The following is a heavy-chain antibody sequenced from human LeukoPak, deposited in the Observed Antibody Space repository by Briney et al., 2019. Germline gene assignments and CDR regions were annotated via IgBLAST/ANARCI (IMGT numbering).Heavy chain of an antibody. CDR1: GSTFSIDS. CDR3: ARNYSPFDY. CDR2: ISSDRSIV. V-gene: IGHV3-48*01. Sequence: GGSLRLACAPDGSTFSIDSMNWVRQAPGKGLEWVSYISSDRSIVYYADSVKGRFTISRDNAKNSLYLQMDSLRAADTAVYHCARNYSPFDYWGQGTLVTVSS. J-gene: IGHJ4*02. D-gene: IGHD3-10*01.